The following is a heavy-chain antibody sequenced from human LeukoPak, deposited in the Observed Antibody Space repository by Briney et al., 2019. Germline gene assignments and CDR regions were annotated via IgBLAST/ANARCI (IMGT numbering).Heavy chain of an antibody. CDR3: ARATASRFDY. CDR1: GFTVSSNY. V-gene: IGHV3-53*01. CDR2: IYSGGST. D-gene: IGHD4-17*01. J-gene: IGHJ4*02. Sequence: GGSLRLSCAASGFTVSSNYMTWVRQAPGKGLEWISVIYSGGSTYYADSVKGRFTISRDNSKNTLYLQMNSLRAEDTAVYYCARATASRFDYWGQGTLVTVSS.